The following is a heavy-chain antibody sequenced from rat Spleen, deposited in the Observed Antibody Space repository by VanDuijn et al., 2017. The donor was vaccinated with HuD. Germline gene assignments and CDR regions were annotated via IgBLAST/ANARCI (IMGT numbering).Heavy chain of an antibody. CDR2: IYYDGSST. J-gene: IGHJ2*01. Sequence: EVQLVESGGGLVQPGRSLKLSCAASGFTFNDYYMAWVRPAPPKGLEWVATIYYDGSSTNYRDAVKGRFTISRDNAKSTLYLQMDSLKSEDTATYYCARLAYYFDYWGQGVMVTVSS. CDR3: ARLAYYFDY. CDR1: GFTFNDYY. V-gene: IGHV5-7*01.